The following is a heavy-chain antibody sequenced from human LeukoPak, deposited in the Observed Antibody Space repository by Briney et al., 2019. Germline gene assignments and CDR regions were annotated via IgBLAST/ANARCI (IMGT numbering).Heavy chain of an antibody. V-gene: IGHV3-21*01. J-gene: IGHJ4*02. CDR2: ISSTSTYI. CDR1: EFTFSDYS. CDR3: AKGATALYYFDY. Sequence: GGSLRLSCAASEFTFSDYSMNWVRQAPGKGLEWVSSISSTSTYIYYADSVKGRFTISRDNAKNSLYLQMNSLRAEDTAVYYCAKGATALYYFDYWGQGTLVTVSS. D-gene: IGHD1-26*01.